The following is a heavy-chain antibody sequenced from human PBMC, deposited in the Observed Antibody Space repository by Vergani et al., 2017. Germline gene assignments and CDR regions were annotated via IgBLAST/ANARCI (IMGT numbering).Heavy chain of an antibody. CDR1: GFTFSSYA. CDR2: ISYDGSNK. D-gene: IGHD6-19*01. Sequence: QVQLVESGGGVVQPRRSLRLSCAASGFTFSSYAMHWVRQAPGKGLEWVAVISYDGSNKYYADSVKGRFTISRDNSKNTLFLQMNSLRAEDTAVYYCAREFPYSSGWSPYYYYGMDVWGQGTTVTVSS. J-gene: IGHJ6*02. CDR3: AREFPYSSGWSPYYYYGMDV. V-gene: IGHV3-30-3*01.